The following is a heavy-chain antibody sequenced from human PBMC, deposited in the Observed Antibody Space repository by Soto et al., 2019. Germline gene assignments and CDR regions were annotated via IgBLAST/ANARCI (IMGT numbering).Heavy chain of an antibody. D-gene: IGHD3-22*01. CDR2: IDPSDSYT. J-gene: IGHJ4*02. CDR3: ASAYYDSSGPKSDY. Sequence: VESLKISGNGSGYSFTSYRISWVRQMPWKGLEWMGRIDPSDSYTNYSPSFQGHVTISADKSISTAYLQWSSLKASDTAMYYCASAYYDSSGPKSDYWGQGTLVTVSS. V-gene: IGHV5-10-1*01. CDR1: GYSFTSYR.